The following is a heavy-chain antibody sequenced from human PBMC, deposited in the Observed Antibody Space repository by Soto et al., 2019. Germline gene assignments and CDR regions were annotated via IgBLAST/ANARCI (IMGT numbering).Heavy chain of an antibody. CDR1: GFTFSSYG. V-gene: IGHV3-33*01. CDR2: IWYDGSNK. D-gene: IGHD2-15*01. CDR3: ARDQYLGVVAAASGGSDY. Sequence: GGSLRLSCAASGFTFSSYGMHWVRQAPGKGLEWVAVIWYDGSNKYYADSVKGRFTISRDNSKNTLYLQMNSLRAEDTAVYYCARDQYLGVVAAASGGSDYWGQGTLVTVSS. J-gene: IGHJ4*02.